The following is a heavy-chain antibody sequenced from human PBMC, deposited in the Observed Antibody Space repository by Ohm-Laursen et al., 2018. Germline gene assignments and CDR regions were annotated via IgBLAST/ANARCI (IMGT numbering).Heavy chain of an antibody. J-gene: IGHJ6*02. V-gene: IGHV3-43*01. CDR2: ISWDGGST. Sequence: SLRLSCAASGFTFSKDAMTWVRQAPGKGLEWVSLISWDGGSTDYADSVKGRFTISRDNSKNSLYLQMNSLRTEDTALYYCTKEGHDSSSWRADPTMDVWGQGTTVTVSS. CDR1: GFTFSKDA. CDR3: TKEGHDSSSWRADPTMDV. D-gene: IGHD6-13*01.